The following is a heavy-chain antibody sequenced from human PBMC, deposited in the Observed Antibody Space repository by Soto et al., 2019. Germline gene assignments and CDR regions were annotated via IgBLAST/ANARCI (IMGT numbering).Heavy chain of an antibody. CDR2: ISAYNGNT. CDR3: AGVLLGFCSIPSRPPGYYFAS. D-gene: IGHD2-2*01. J-gene: IGHJ4*02. V-gene: IGHV1-18*01. CDR1: GYTFTSYG. Sequence: QVQLVQSGAEVKKPGASVKVSCKASGYTFTSYGISWVRQAPGQGLEWMGWISAYNGNTNYAQKLQGRVTMTTDTSTSKPYVGRRSLRSDDAAVFYCAGVLLGFCSIPSRPPGYYFASGGQGTRVTFSS.